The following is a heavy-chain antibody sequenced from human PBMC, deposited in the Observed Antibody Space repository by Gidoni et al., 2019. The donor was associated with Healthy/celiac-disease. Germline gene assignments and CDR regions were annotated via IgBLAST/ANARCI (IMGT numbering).Heavy chain of an antibody. J-gene: IGHJ4*02. CDR2: ISYDGSNK. Sequence: QVQLVESGGGVVQPGRSLRLSCAASGFTFSSYGMHWVRQAPGKGLEWVAVISYDGSNKYYADSVKGRFTISRDNSKNTLYLQMNSLRAEDTAVYYCAKDETMVRGVIITLGFWGQGTLVTVSS. V-gene: IGHV3-30*18. CDR3: AKDETMVRGVIITLGF. CDR1: GFTFSSYG. D-gene: IGHD3-10*01.